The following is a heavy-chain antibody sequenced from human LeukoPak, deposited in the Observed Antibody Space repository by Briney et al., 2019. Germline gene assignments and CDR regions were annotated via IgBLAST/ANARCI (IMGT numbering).Heavy chain of an antibody. Sequence: QSGGSLRLSCAASGFTFSTYGMHWVRQAPGKGLEWVAYIAYDGSKKYYADSVKGRFTISTDNSENTQHLQMNSLRAEDTAVYYCAKDSQDYGLDYWGQGTLVTVSS. V-gene: IGHV3-30*18. J-gene: IGHJ4*02. CDR3: AKDSQDYGLDY. CDR1: GFTFSTYG. D-gene: IGHD4-17*01. CDR2: IAYDGSKK.